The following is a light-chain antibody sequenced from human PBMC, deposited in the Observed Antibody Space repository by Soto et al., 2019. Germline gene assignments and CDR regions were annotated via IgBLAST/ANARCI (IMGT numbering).Light chain of an antibody. CDR2: LGS. Sequence: DIVMTQSPLSLPVTPGEPASISCRSSQSLLHSNGYNYLDWYLQKPGQSPQLLIYLGSSRASGVPDSFSGSGSGTDFTLKISRVEAEDVGVYYCMQSLQTPRTFGQGTRVEIK. J-gene: IGKJ1*01. V-gene: IGKV2-28*01. CDR3: MQSLQTPRT. CDR1: QSLLHSNGYNY.